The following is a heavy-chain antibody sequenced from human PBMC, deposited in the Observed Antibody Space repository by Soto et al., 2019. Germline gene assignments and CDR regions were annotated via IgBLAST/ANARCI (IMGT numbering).Heavy chain of an antibody. CDR2: IYYSGST. CDR1: GGSISSGGYY. D-gene: IGHD6-13*01. V-gene: IGHV4-31*03. Sequence: QVQLQESGPGLMKPSQTLSLTCTVSGGSISSGGYYWSWIRQHPGKGLEWIGYIYYSGSTYYNPSLKSRVTISVDTSKNQFSLKLSSVTAADTAVYYCARGRRRAAAGKDYYYYYYMDVWGKGTTVTVSS. CDR3: ARGRRRAAAGKDYYYYYYMDV. J-gene: IGHJ6*03.